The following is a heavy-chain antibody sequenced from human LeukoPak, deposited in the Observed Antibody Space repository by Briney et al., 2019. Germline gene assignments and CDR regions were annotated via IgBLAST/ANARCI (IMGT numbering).Heavy chain of an antibody. D-gene: IGHD4-11*01. J-gene: IGHJ6*03. CDR2: IIPIFGTA. CDR1: GGTFSSYA. V-gene: IGHV1-69*05. Sequence: SVKVSCKASGGTFSSYAISWVRQAPGQGLEWMGGIIPIFGTANYAQKFQGRVTITTDESTSTAYMELSSLRSEDTAVYYYARSPTQRYYYYYMDVWGKGTTVTVSS. CDR3: ARSPTQRYYYYYMDV.